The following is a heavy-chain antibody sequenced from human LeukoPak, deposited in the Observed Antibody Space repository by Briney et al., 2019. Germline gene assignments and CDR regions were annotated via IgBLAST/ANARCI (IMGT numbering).Heavy chain of an antibody. Sequence: SQTLSLTCAISGDSVSSNSAAWNWIRQSPSRGLEWLGRTYYRSKWYNDYAVSVKSRITINPDTSKNQLSLQLNSVPPEHTAVYYCARDAYTRRSYPIDYWGHGTLVTVSS. J-gene: IGHJ4*01. CDR2: TYYRSKWYN. V-gene: IGHV6-1*01. D-gene: IGHD3-16*01. CDR1: GDSVSSNSAA. CDR3: ARDAYTRRSYPIDY.